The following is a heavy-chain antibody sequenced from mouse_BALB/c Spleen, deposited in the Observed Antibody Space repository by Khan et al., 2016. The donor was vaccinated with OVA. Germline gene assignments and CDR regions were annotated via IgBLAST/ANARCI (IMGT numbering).Heavy chain of an antibody. CDR1: GYSITSGYG. V-gene: IGHV3-2*02. J-gene: IGHJ2*01. Sequence: EVKLEVSGPGLVKPSQSLSLTCTVTGYSITSGYGWNWIRQFPGNKLEWMGYISYSGSTNYNPSLKSRISITRDTSTNQFFLQLNSVTTEDTATYYCARTARIKYWGQGTTLTVSS. CDR3: ARTARIKY. CDR2: ISYSGST. D-gene: IGHD1-2*01.